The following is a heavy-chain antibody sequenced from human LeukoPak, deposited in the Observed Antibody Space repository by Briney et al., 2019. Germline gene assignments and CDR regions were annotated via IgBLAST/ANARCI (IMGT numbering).Heavy chain of an antibody. V-gene: IGHV1-69*01. J-gene: IGHJ4*02. Sequence: GSSVKVSCKASGGTFSSYAISWVRQAPGQGLEWMGGIIPIFGTANYAQKFQGRVTITADESTSTAYMELSSLRSEDTAVYYCARGGDYYDSSGYIDYWGQGTLVTVSS. CDR1: GGTFSSYA. D-gene: IGHD3-22*01. CDR3: ARGGDYYDSSGYIDY. CDR2: IIPIFGTA.